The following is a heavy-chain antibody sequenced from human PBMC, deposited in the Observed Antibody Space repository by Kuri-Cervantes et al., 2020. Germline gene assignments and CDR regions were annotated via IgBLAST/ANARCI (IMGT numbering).Heavy chain of an antibody. Sequence: GESLKISCAASGFTFSSYGMHWVRQAPGKGLEWVAVIWYDGSNKYYADSVRGRFTISRDNSKNTLYLQMNSLRAEDTAVYYCARDQIGGLAYHFDYWGQGTLVTVSS. D-gene: IGHD3-10*01. J-gene: IGHJ4*02. CDR1: GFTFSSYG. V-gene: IGHV3-33*01. CDR3: ARDQIGGLAYHFDY. CDR2: IWYDGSNK.